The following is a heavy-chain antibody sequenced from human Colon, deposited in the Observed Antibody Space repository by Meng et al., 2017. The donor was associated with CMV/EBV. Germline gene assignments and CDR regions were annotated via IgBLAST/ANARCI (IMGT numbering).Heavy chain of an antibody. D-gene: IGHD5-12*01. CDR3: AKDVARYSGDAEGAFDV. CDR1: GFIFSSYW. V-gene: IGHV3-7*01. J-gene: IGHJ3*01. Sequence: GGSLRLSCAASGFIFSSYWMTWVRQAPGKGLEWVANINQDGSEKYYVDSVKGRFTISRDNSKKSLHLQMNGLRAEDTALYYCAKDVARYSGDAEGAFDVWGQGTMVTVSS. CDR2: INQDGSEK.